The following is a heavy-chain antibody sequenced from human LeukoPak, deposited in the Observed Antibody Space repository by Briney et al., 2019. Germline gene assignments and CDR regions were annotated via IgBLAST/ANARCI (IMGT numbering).Heavy chain of an antibody. CDR3: AKVQSDIVGAMFFAFDV. CDR2: IIGSGSEM. J-gene: IGHJ3*01. Sequence: GGSLRLSCGVSGFTFNSYSMNWVRQAPGKGLEWVASIIGSGSEMFYADSLKGRFTISRDNSENSLYLQMNSLRVEDTAVYYCAKVQSDIVGAMFFAFDVWGQGTMVSVPS. CDR1: GFTFNSYS. D-gene: IGHD1-26*01. V-gene: IGHV3-21*06.